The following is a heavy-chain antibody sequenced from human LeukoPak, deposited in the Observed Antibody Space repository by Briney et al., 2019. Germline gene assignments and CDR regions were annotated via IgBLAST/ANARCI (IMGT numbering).Heavy chain of an antibody. Sequence: GGSLRLSCVASGFTVSSNYMSWVRQAPGKGLEWVSVIYSGGSTYYADSVKGRFTISRDNSKNTLYLQMNSLRAEDTAVYYCARDTRPLVGARYYFDYWGQGTLATVSS. D-gene: IGHD1-26*01. CDR3: ARDTRPLVGARYYFDY. J-gene: IGHJ4*02. V-gene: IGHV3-66*02. CDR2: IYSGGST. CDR1: GFTVSSNY.